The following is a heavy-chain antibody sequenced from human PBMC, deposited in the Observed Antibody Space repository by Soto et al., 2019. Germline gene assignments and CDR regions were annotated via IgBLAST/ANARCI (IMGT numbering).Heavy chain of an antibody. J-gene: IGHJ4*02. CDR2: ILSNDEK. V-gene: IGHV2-26*01. CDR3: ARNMYYYDSSGYLYFSDY. CDR1: GFSLTNARMG. D-gene: IGHD3-22*01. Sequence: QVTLKESGPVLVKPTETLTLTCTVSGFSLTNARMGVSWIRQPPGKALEWLAHILSNDEKSYNTSLKSRLTISKDTSKSQVVLTMTNMDPVDTATYYCARNMYYYDSSGYLYFSDYWGQGTLVTVSS.